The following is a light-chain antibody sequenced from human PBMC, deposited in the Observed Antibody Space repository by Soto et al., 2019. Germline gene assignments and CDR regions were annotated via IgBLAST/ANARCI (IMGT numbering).Light chain of an antibody. CDR2: DAS. J-gene: IGKJ3*01. CDR3: QQRSNGFT. Sequence: EIVLTQSPATLSMSPGERATLSCRASQSVSSYLAWYQQKPGQAPRLLIYDASNRATGIPARFSGSGSGTDFTLNISSLQPEDFAVYYCQQRSNGFTFGLGTKVDIK. CDR1: QSVSSY. V-gene: IGKV3-11*01.